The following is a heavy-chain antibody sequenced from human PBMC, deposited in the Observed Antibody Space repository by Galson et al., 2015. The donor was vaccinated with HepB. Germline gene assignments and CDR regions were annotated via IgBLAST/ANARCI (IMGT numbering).Heavy chain of an antibody. V-gene: IGHV3-23*01. CDR1: GFTFGDYA. D-gene: IGHD3-16*02. J-gene: IGHJ4*02. CDR3: VTDRLRTTTPVPIV. Sequence: SLTLSCAGSGFTFGDYAMTWVRQAPGKDLEWVSLITRSGDAKYYTHSVKGRFTISRDNSNNTLFLHMDSLRAEDTAIYYCVTDRLRTTTPVPIVWGQGTLVTVSS. CDR2: ITRSGDAK.